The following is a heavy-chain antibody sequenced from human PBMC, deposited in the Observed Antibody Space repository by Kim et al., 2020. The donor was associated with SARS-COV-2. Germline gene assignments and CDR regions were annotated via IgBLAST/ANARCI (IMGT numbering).Heavy chain of an antibody. CDR1: SGSISDYY. Sequence: SETLSLTCTVSSGSISDYYWSWIRQPPGKGLEWIANVYYRGSTNVDYRGSTIYNPSLKSRITISADASRNQVSLTLGSVTTAATAVSYWARERVDITNW. CDR2: VDYRGST. D-gene: IGHD3-3*01. CDR3: ARERVDITNW. J-gene: IGHJ5*01. V-gene: IGHV4-59*01.